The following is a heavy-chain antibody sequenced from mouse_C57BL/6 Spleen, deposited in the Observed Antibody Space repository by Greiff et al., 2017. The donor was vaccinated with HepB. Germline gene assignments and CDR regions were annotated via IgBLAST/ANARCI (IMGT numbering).Heavy chain of an antibody. Sequence: QVQLKESGPELVKPGASVKISCKASGYAFSSSWMNWVKQRPGKGLEWIGRIYPGDGDTNYNGKFKGKATLTADKSSSTAYMQLSSLTSEDSAVYFCAGTVFDYWGQGTTLTVSS. V-gene: IGHV1-82*01. CDR2: IYPGDGDT. CDR1: GYAFSSSW. D-gene: IGHD3-3*01. CDR3: AGTVFDY. J-gene: IGHJ2*01.